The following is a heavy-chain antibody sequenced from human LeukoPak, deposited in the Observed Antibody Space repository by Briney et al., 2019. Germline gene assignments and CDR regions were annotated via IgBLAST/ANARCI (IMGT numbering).Heavy chain of an antibody. CDR3: ARGPGTADDGGGYCFDY. CDR2: IYYSGST. V-gene: IGHV4-59*01. J-gene: IGHJ4*02. D-gene: IGHD3-22*01. Sequence: SETLSLTCTVSGGSISSYYWSWIRQPPGKGLEWIGYIYYSGSTNYNPSLKNRVTISLDTSKNQYSLKLTSVTAEDTAVYYCARGPGTADDGGGYCFDYWGQGTLVTVSS. CDR1: GGSISSYY.